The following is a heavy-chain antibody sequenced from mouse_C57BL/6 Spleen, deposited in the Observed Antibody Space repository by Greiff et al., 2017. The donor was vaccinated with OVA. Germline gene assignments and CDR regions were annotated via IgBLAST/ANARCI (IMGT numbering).Heavy chain of an antibody. CDR1: GYTFTSYW. CDR3: ARSGDYYGSSLYYFDY. Sequence: QVQLQQPGAELVRPGTSVKLSCKASGYTFTSYWMHWVKQRPGQGLEWIGVIDPSASYTNYNQKFKGKATLTVDTSSSTAYMQLSSLTSEDSAVYYCARSGDYYGSSLYYFDYWGQGTTLTVSS. V-gene: IGHV1-59*01. CDR2: IDPSASYT. D-gene: IGHD1-1*01. J-gene: IGHJ2*01.